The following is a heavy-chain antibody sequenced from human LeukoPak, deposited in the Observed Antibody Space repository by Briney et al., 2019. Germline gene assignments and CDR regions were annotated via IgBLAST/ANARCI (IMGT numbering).Heavy chain of an antibody. CDR1: GFTFSSYC. CDR2: IKQDGSDK. Sequence: GGSLRLSCAASGFTFSSYCMSWVRQAPGKGLEWVASIKQDGSDKYYVDSEKGRFTISRDNAKNSLYLQMNSLRAEDTAVYYCARVSSSRELLFKYWGQGTLVTVSS. D-gene: IGHD3-10*01. J-gene: IGHJ4*02. V-gene: IGHV3-7*01. CDR3: ARVSSSRELLFKY.